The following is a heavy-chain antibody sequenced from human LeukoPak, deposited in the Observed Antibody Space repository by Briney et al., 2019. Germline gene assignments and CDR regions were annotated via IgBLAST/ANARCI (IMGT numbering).Heavy chain of an antibody. Sequence: GGSLRLSCAASGFTFSSFSMNWVRQAPGKGLEWVSSITSSSSFIYYADSVKGRFTISRDNAKNSLYLQMTSLRAEDTAVYYCAREFYGLGSFVDYWGQGTLVTVSS. D-gene: IGHD3-10*01. V-gene: IGHV3-21*01. CDR1: GFTFSSFS. J-gene: IGHJ4*02. CDR2: ITSSSSFI. CDR3: AREFYGLGSFVDY.